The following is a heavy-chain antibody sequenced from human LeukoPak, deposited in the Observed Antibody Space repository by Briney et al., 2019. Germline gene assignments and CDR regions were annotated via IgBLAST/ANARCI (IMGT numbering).Heavy chain of an antibody. V-gene: IGHV4-34*01. CDR1: GGSISSYY. CDR2: ISHSGST. Sequence: SETLSLTCTVSGGSISSYYWSWIRQPPGKGLEWIGEISHSGSTNFNPSLKSRVSMSVDTSQNQFSLKLNSVTAADTAVYYCASFVWELPREDYWGQGTLVTVSS. D-gene: IGHD1-26*01. J-gene: IGHJ4*02. CDR3: ASFVWELPREDY.